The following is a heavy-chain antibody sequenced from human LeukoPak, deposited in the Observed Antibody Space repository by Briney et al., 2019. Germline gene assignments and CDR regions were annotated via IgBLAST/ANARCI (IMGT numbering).Heavy chain of an antibody. CDR2: IYYSGSI. Sequence: SETLSLTCTVSGGSISSYYWSWIRQPPGNGLEWIGYIYYSGSINYNPSLKSRVTVSVDTSKNQFSLKLSSVTAADTAVYYCARDANIYSSSSLFDYWGQGTLVTVSS. D-gene: IGHD6-6*01. CDR1: GGSISSYY. J-gene: IGHJ4*02. V-gene: IGHV4-59*01. CDR3: ARDANIYSSSSLFDY.